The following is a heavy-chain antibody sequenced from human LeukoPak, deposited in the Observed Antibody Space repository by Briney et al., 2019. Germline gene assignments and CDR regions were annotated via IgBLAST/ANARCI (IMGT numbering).Heavy chain of an antibody. J-gene: IGHJ4*02. Sequence: GGSLRLSCAASGFTFSSSAMSWVRQAPGKGLEWVSAISNNGGYAYYADSVKGRFTISRDNSKNTLYLQMNSLRAEDTAVYYCASIVGATTDPGYWGQGTLVTVSS. CDR2: ISNNGGYA. D-gene: IGHD1-26*01. CDR1: GFTFSSSA. V-gene: IGHV3-23*01. CDR3: ASIVGATTDPGY.